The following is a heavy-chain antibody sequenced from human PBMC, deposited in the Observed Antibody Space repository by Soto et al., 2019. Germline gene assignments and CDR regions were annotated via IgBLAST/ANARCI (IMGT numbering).Heavy chain of an antibody. D-gene: IGHD3-22*01. CDR2: IYYSGST. J-gene: IGHJ4*02. CDR1: GGSISSGGYY. Sequence: PSETLSLTCTVSGGSISSGGYYWSWIRQHPGKGLEWIGYIYYSGSTNYNPSLKSRVTISVDTSKNQFSLKLSSVTAADTAVYYCARGAYYYDSSGYYRFDYWGQGSLVTVSS. CDR3: ARGAYYYDSSGYYRFDY. V-gene: IGHV4-61*08.